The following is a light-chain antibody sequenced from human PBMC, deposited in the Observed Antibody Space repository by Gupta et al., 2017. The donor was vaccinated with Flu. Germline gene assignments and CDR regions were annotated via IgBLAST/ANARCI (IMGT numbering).Light chain of an antibody. CDR2: TDN. CDR3: TTWDDSLNGRV. Sequence: QSALTQPPAASGTPGQSATISCSGSTSNVGTNTVDWYQQLPGTAPNLLIYTDNQRPSGVPDRFSGSKSGTSASLAISGPQSEDEADYYCTTWDDSLNGRVFGGRTKLTVL. J-gene: IGLJ3*02. V-gene: IGLV1-44*01. CDR1: TSNVGTNT.